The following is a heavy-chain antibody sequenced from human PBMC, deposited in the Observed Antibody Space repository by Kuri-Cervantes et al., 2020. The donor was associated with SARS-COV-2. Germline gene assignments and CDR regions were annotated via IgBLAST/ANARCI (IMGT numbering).Heavy chain of an antibody. CDR2: ISYDGRNK. Sequence: GESLKISCAASGFTFSSYPMHWVRQAPGKGLDWVALISYDGRNKYYADSVKGRFTISRDNSQNTVYLQMNTLRAEDTAMYYCARGGRIFGVVIVPYYYGMDVWGQGTTVTVSS. D-gene: IGHD3-3*02. V-gene: IGHV3-30-3*01. CDR3: ARGGRIFGVVIVPYYYGMDV. J-gene: IGHJ6*02. CDR1: GFTFSSYP.